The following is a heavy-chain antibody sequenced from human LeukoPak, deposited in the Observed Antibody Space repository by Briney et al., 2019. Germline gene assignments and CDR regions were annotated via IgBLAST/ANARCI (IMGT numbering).Heavy chain of an antibody. CDR2: ISYSGNT. J-gene: IGHJ3*02. D-gene: IGHD3-16*02. Sequence: SETLSLTCTVSGRSISTYYWSWIRQPPGKGLEWIGYISYSGNTNYNPSLKSPVTMSVDTSKNQFSLKLSSVTAADTAVYYCARRRDYVWGSYRYAFDIWGQGTMVTVSS. CDR3: ARRRDYVWGSYRYAFDI. V-gene: IGHV4-59*01. CDR1: GRSISTYY.